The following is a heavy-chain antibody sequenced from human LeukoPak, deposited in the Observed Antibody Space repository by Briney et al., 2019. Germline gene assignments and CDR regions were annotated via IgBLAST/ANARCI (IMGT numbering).Heavy chain of an antibody. CDR2: INPSGGST. CDR1: GYTFTSYY. CDR3: ATSVVVVAALDY. D-gene: IGHD2-15*01. V-gene: IGHV1-46*01. J-gene: IGHJ4*02. Sequence: ASVKVSCKASGYTFTSYYMHWVRQAPGQGLEWMGIINPSGGSTSYAQKFQGRVTMARDTSTSTVYMEPSSLRSEDTAVYYCATSVVVVAALDYWGQGTLVTVSS.